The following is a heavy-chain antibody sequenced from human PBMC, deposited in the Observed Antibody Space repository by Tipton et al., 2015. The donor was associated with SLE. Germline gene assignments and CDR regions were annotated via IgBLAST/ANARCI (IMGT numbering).Heavy chain of an antibody. J-gene: IGHJ4*02. D-gene: IGHD1-26*01. Sequence: SLRLSCAASGFTVSSNYMSWVRQAPGKGLEWVSVIYSGGSTYYADSVKGRFTISRDNSKNTLYLRMNSLRAEDTAVYYCASGSGSYWGDYWGQGTLVTVSS. CDR1: GFTVSSNY. CDR2: IYSGGST. V-gene: IGHV3-66*01. CDR3: ASGSGSYWGDY.